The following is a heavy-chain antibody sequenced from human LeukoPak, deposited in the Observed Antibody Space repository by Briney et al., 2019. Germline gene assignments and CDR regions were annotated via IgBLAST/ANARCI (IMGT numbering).Heavy chain of an antibody. Sequence: GGSLRLSCAASGFTFSSYDMTWVRQAPGRGLEWVSSIRDSGGSTDCADSVKGRFTISRDNSKNMLFLQMSSLRAEDTAVYYCAKKVGLGAFDIWGQGTMVTVSS. CDR3: AKKVGLGAFDI. CDR2: IRDSGGST. D-gene: IGHD1-26*01. J-gene: IGHJ3*02. CDR1: GFTFSSYD. V-gene: IGHV3-23*01.